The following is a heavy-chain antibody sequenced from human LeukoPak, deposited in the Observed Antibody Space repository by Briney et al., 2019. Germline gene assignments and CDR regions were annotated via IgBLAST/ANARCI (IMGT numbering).Heavy chain of an antibody. CDR1: GYTFTGYY. CDR3: ARDYVFYGDAYYFDY. D-gene: IGHD4-17*01. V-gene: IGHV1-18*04. Sequence: GASVKVSCKASGYTFTGYYMHWVRQAPGQGLEWMGWISAYNGNTNYAQKRQGRVTMTTDTSTSTAYMELRSLRSDDTAVYYCARDYVFYGDAYYFDYWGQGTLVTVSS. J-gene: IGHJ4*02. CDR2: ISAYNGNT.